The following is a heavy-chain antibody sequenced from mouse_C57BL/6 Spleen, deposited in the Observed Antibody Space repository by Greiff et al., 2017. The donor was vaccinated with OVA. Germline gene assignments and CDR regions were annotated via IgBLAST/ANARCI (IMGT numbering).Heavy chain of an antibody. J-gene: IGHJ3*01. Sequence: QVQLQQSGAELVRPGSSVKLSCKASGYTFTSYWMHWVKQRPIQGLEWIGNIDPSDSETHYNQKFKDKATLTVDKSSSTAYMQLSSLTSEDSAVYYCARNDHLGFAYWGQGTLVTVSA. D-gene: IGHD2-12*01. V-gene: IGHV1-52*01. CDR3: ARNDHLGFAY. CDR2: IDPSDSET. CDR1: GYTFTSYW.